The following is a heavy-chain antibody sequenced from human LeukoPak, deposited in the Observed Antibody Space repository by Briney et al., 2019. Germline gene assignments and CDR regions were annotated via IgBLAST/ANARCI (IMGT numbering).Heavy chain of an antibody. V-gene: IGHV3-30*18. D-gene: IGHD1-1*01. Sequence: GRSLRLSCGASGFTFDKYGMHYVRQAPGKGLEWVAVILEDGRIKKYADSVKDRFTISRDNTNNTLYLQMHSLRVEDTGIYFCAKDRETTASGTFDYWGQGTLVTVSS. CDR2: ILEDGRIK. CDR3: AKDRETTASGTFDY. J-gene: IGHJ4*02. CDR1: GFTFDKYG.